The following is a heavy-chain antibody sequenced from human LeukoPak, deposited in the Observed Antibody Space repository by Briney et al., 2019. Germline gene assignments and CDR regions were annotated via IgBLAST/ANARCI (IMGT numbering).Heavy chain of an antibody. D-gene: IGHD1-1*01. Sequence: PGGSLRLSCEASGFSFSGYWMSWVRQAPGKGLEWVANIKEDGSETYYVDSVKGRFTISRDNAKNALFLQMDSLTAGDTAVYYCARALTGKRFFYFGYWGQGTLVTVSS. CDR3: ARALTGKRFFYFGY. J-gene: IGHJ4*02. V-gene: IGHV3-7*01. CDR2: IKEDGSET. CDR1: GFSFSGYW.